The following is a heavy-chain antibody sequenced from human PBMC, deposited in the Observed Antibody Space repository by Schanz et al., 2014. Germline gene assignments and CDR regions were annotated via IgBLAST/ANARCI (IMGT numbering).Heavy chain of an antibody. CDR3: ARFLARYQYYGVDV. CDR2: ISCSSTHK. J-gene: IGHJ6*02. D-gene: IGHD3-3*01. CDR1: GFTFSDYY. V-gene: IGHV3-11*05. Sequence: VYLVESGGDLVKPGGSLRLSCAASGFTFSDYYMAWIRQAPGKGLKWVSHISCSSTHKNYGDSVKGRFTISRDNGETSVYLKINSLRVEYTARYYCARFLARYQYYGVDVWGQGTTVIVSS.